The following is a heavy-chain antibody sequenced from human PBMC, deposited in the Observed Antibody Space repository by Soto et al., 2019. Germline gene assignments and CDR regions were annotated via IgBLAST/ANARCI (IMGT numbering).Heavy chain of an antibody. CDR3: ASRQQQVALVDY. Sequence: SETLSLTCTVSAGYISSGFYFWSWMRQPPGKGLEWLGHIYSSGTAYYNLSLKSRLTISVDASKNQFSLKLTSVTAADTAIYYCASRQQQVALVDYWGQGTLVTVSS. CDR1: AGYISSGFYF. V-gene: IGHV4-30-4*01. CDR2: IYSSGTA. J-gene: IGHJ4*02. D-gene: IGHD5-12*01.